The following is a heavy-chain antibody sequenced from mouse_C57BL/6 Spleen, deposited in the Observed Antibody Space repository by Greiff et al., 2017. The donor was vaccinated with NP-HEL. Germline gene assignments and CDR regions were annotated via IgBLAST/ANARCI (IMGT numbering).Heavy chain of an antibody. Sequence: QVQLQQPGTELVKPGASVKLSCKASGYTFTSYWMHWVKQRPGQGLEWIGNINPSNGDTNYNENLKNKATRTVDKSSSTAYMHLSSLTSEDSAVYRCARDSGYAFDYWGQGTTLTVSS. J-gene: IGHJ2*01. CDR3: ARDSGYAFDY. V-gene: IGHV1-53*01. CDR2: INPSNGDT. D-gene: IGHD3-2*02. CDR1: GYTFTSYW.